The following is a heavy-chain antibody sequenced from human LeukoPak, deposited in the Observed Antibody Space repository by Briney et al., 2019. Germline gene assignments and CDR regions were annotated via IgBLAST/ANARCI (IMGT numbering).Heavy chain of an antibody. V-gene: IGHV3-30*03. CDR1: GFTFSSYG. CDR3: ARDLRVVITGSFDS. CDR2: ISYDGSNK. J-gene: IGHJ4*02. D-gene: IGHD3-22*01. Sequence: GGSLRLSCAASGFTFSSYGMHWVRQAPGKGLEWVAVISYDGSNKYYADSVKGRFTISRDNSKNTLYLQINSLRAEDTAVYYCARDLRVVITGSFDSWGQGTLVTVSS.